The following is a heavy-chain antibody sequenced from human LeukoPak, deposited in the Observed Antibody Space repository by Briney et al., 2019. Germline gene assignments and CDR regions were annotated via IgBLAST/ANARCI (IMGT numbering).Heavy chain of an antibody. V-gene: IGHV1-69*06. D-gene: IGHD4-17*01. CDR2: IIPIFGTA. J-gene: IGHJ4*02. CDR1: GGTFSSYA. Sequence: GASVKVSCKASGGTFSSYAISWVRQAPGQGLEWMGGIIPIFGTANYAQKFQGRVTITADKSTSTAYMELSSLRSEDTAVYYCATHQDYGDYHYFDYWGQGTLVTVSS. CDR3: ATHQDYGDYHYFDY.